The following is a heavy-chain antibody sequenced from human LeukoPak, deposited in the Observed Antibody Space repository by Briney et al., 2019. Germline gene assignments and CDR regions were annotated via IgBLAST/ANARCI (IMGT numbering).Heavy chain of an antibody. CDR1: GFPFSSHD. Sequence: GGSLRLSCAASGFPFSSHDMHWVRQAPGKTLEWVSVIGADGDIYYSVSVKRRFTISREDAKNSLYLQMNSLRAGDTAVYYCARARNGGSFDPWGQGTLVTVSS. J-gene: IGHJ5*02. CDR3: ARARNGGSFDP. V-gene: IGHV3-13*01. D-gene: IGHD3-16*01. CDR2: IGADGDI.